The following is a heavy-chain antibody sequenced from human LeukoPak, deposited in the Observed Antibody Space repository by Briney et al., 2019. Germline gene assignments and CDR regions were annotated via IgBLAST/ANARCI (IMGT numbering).Heavy chain of an antibody. CDR1: GYSLTELS. CDR3: ATDLSEDSYAVFH. CDR2: FDPEDGET. Sequence: GASVKVSCKVSGYSLTELSMHWVRQAPGKGLEWMGGFDPEDGETIYAQKFQGRVTMTEDTSTDTAYMELSSLRSEDTAVYYCATDLSEDSYAVFHWGQGTLVTVSS. V-gene: IGHV1-24*01. J-gene: IGHJ4*02. D-gene: IGHD5-18*01.